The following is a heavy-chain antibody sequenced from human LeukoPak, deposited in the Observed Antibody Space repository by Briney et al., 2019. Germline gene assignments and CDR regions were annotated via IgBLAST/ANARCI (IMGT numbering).Heavy chain of an antibody. D-gene: IGHD3-9*01. CDR1: DDSISPYS. CDR3: AGCSNDILTGFYRAFDI. J-gene: IGHJ3*02. CDR2: IYYSGST. V-gene: IGHV4-59*01. Sequence: SETLSLTCTVSDDSISPYSWSWIRQPPGKGLEWIGYIYYSGSTAYNPSLKSRVTISVDTSRNQFSLKLNSVTAADTAVYFCAGCSNDILTGFYRAFDIWGQGTMVIVSS.